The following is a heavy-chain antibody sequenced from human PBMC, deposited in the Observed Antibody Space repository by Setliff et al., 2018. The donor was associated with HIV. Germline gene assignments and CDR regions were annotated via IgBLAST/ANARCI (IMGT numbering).Heavy chain of an antibody. Sequence: PGESLKISCAASGFTFSSYAMTWVRQAPGKGLEWVSVMSGSGGSTYSADSVKGRFTISRDNSKNTLYLQMNSLRAEDTAIYYCAKDPAVRGSTFDSWGQGTLVTVSS. CDR3: AKDPAVRGSTFDS. CDR2: MSGSGGST. CDR1: GFTFSSYA. V-gene: IGHV3-23*01. D-gene: IGHD3-10*01. J-gene: IGHJ4*02.